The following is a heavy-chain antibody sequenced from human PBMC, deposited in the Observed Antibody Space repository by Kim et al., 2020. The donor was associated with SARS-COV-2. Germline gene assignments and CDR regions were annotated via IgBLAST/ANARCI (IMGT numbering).Heavy chain of an antibody. Sequence: GGSLRLSCAASGFTVSSNYMSWVRQAPGKGLEWVSVIYSGGSTYYADSVKGRFTISRDNSKNTLYLQMNSLRAEDTAVYYCARGTEKKEGNSRYYYDSSGYYYYYYGMDVWGQGTTVTVSS. D-gene: IGHD3-22*01. V-gene: IGHV3-53*01. J-gene: IGHJ6*02. CDR1: GFTVSSNY. CDR2: IYSGGST. CDR3: ARGTEKKEGNSRYYYDSSGYYYYYYGMDV.